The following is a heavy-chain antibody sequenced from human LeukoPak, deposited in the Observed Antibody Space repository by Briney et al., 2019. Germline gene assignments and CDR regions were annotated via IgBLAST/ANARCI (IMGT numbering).Heavy chain of an antibody. CDR2: IYYSGNT. CDR3: ARVDAPNYYYMDV. D-gene: IGHD2-2*01. CDR1: GGSISSDDYY. V-gene: IGHV4-31*03. Sequence: PSETLSLTCTVSGGSISSDDYYWSWIRQHPEKGLEWIGYIYYSGNTYYNPSLKSRVTISVDTSKSQFSLKLSSVTAADTAVYYCARVDAPNYYYMDVWGKGTTVTVSS. J-gene: IGHJ6*03.